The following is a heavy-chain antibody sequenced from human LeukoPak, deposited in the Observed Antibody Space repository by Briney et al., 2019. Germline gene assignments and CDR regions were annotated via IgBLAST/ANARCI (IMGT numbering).Heavy chain of an antibody. Sequence: SETLSLTCAVSGYSISSGYYWGWIRQPPGKGLEWIGSIYHSGSTYYNPSFKSRVTISVDTSKNQFSLKLSSVTAADTAVYYCARHFNGQWELLENAFDIWGQGTMVTVSS. CDR2: IYHSGST. D-gene: IGHD1-26*01. CDR3: ARHFNGQWELLENAFDI. V-gene: IGHV4-38-2*01. CDR1: GYSISSGYY. J-gene: IGHJ3*02.